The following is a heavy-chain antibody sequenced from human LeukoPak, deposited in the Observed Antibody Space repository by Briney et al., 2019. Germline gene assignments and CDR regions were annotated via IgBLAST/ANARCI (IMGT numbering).Heavy chain of an antibody. Sequence: GGSLRLSCAASGFTFSSYGMHWVRQAPGKGLEWVAVIWYDGSNKYYADSVKGRFTISRDNSKNTLYLQMNSLRAEDTAVYYCARDKYPRLNPTPFDYWGQGTLVTVSS. CDR1: GFTFSSYG. D-gene: IGHD1-14*01. CDR2: IWYDGSNK. J-gene: IGHJ4*02. V-gene: IGHV3-33*01. CDR3: ARDKYPRLNPTPFDY.